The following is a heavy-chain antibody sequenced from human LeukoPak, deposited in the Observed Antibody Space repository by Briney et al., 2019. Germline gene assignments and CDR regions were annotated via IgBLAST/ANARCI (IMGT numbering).Heavy chain of an antibody. J-gene: IGHJ6*02. Sequence: GGSLRLSCAASGFTVSSNYMSWVRQAPGKGREWVSVIYSGGSTYYADSVKGRFTISRDNSKNTLYLQMNSLRAEDTAVYYCAREETYSSSHYYGMDVWGQGTTVTVSS. CDR1: GFTVSSNY. CDR2: IYSGGST. D-gene: IGHD6-6*01. CDR3: AREETYSSSHYYGMDV. V-gene: IGHV3-66*01.